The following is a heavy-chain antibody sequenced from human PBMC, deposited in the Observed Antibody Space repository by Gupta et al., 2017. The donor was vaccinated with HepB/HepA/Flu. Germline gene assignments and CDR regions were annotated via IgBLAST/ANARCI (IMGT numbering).Heavy chain of an antibody. Sequence: QVQLVQSGPEMKKPGASVRVACKTSGYTFTSYGITWVRQAPGQGLESMGWISIDSGNTNCGQKFRGRITMATDFTTRTVYMELRNLTSDDTAVYFCLRGSCGEFHDGGQGTLVTVSS. J-gene: IGHJ4*02. CDR2: ISIDSGNT. D-gene: IGHD2-21*01. V-gene: IGHV1-18*01. CDR3: LRGSCGEFHD. CDR1: GYTFTSYG.